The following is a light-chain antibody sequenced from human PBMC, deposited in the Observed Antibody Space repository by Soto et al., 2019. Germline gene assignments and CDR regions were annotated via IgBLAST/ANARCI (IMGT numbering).Light chain of an antibody. V-gene: IGKV3-11*01. Sequence: EIVMTQSPATLSVSPGERATLSCRASQSVSTNLAWYQQKPGQAPRLLIYDASNRATGIPARFSGSGSGTDFTLTISSLEPEDFAVYYCQQRSNWPPETFGQGTKVEIK. CDR3: QQRSNWPPET. CDR2: DAS. CDR1: QSVSTN. J-gene: IGKJ1*01.